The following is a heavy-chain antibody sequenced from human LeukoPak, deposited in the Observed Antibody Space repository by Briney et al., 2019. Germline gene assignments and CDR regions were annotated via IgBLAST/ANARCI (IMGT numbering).Heavy chain of an antibody. CDR2: IYYSGST. D-gene: IGHD6-6*01. J-gene: IGHJ5*02. CDR3: ARHESGSSDPYNWFDP. Sequence: SETLSLTCTASGGSISSSSYYWGWIRQPPGKGLEWIGSIYYSGSTYYNPSLKSRVTISVDTSKNQFSLKLSSVTAADTAVYYCARHESGSSDPYNWFDPWGQGTLVTVSS. CDR1: GGSISSSSYY. V-gene: IGHV4-39*01.